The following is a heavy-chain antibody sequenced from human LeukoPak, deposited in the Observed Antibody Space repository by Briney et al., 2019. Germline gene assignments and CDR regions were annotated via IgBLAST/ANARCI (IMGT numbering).Heavy chain of an antibody. Sequence: PGGSLRLSCAASGFTFRTSWMHWVRQAPGKGLMWVSFINRDGSSTNYVDSVKGRFTISRDNAKNTLYLQMNRLRDEDTAVYYCATDREHSQEPWGQGTLVTVSS. CDR1: GFTFRTSW. D-gene: IGHD1-26*01. CDR3: ATDREHSQEP. CDR2: INRDGSST. J-gene: IGHJ5*02. V-gene: IGHV3-74*01.